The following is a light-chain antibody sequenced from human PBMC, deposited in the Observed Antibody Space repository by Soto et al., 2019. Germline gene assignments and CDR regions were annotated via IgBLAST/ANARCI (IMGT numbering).Light chain of an antibody. J-gene: IGKJ1*01. V-gene: IGKV3-20*01. CDR1: QSVTSSY. Sequence: EIVLTQSPGTLSLSPGERATLSCRATQSVTSSYLAWYQHKPGQAPRLLIYAASSRATGIPDRFSGSGSGTGFTLTISRLEPEYFAVYYCQQYGNSPTFGQGTKVEIK. CDR3: QQYGNSPT. CDR2: AAS.